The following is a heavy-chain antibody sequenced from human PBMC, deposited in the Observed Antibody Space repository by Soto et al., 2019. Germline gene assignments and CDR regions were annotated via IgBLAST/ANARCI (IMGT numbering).Heavy chain of an antibody. D-gene: IGHD2-2*01. CDR1: GGTFSSYA. CDR2: IIPIFGTA. V-gene: IGHV1-69*13. Sequence: SVKVSCKASGGTFSSYAISWVRQAPGQGLEWMGGIIPIFGTANYAQKFQGRVTITADESTSTAYMELSSLRSEDTAVYYCASDQGNIVLVPAASNYYYVLAVCGQGTTVTGSS. J-gene: IGHJ6*02. CDR3: ASDQGNIVLVPAASNYYYVLAV.